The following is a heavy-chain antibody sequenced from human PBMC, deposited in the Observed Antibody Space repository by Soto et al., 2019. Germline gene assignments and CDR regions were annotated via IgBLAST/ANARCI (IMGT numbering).Heavy chain of an antibody. CDR1: GVTFNSPW. J-gene: IGHJ4*02. V-gene: IGHV3-74*01. CDR2: IDSDGSSA. CDR3: ARNNWGIDY. D-gene: IGHD7-27*01. Sequence: GGSLELSCAASGVTFNSPWMPWARQVPGKGLMWVSRIDSDGSSAGYADSVAGRFTISRDNVNNTLFLQMRSLRAEDTAVYYCARNNWGIDYWGQGILVTVSS.